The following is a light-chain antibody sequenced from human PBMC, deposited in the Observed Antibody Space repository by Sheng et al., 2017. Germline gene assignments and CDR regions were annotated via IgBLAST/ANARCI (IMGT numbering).Light chain of an antibody. Sequence: SYVLTQPPSVSVAPGQTARISCGGDNIGSKSVHWYQQRPGQAPVMVVYDDSDRASGIPERFSGSNSGNMATLTITRVEAGDEADYYCQVWDSTSDSYVFGPGTTVTAL. J-gene: IGLJ1*01. CDR2: DDS. CDR1: NIGSKS. V-gene: IGLV3-21*02. CDR3: QVWDSTSDSYV.